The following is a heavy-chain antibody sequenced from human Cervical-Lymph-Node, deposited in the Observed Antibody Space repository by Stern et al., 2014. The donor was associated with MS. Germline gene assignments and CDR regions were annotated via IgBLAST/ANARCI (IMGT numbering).Heavy chain of an antibody. J-gene: IGHJ4*02. D-gene: IGHD1-1*01. V-gene: IGHV3-7*01. CDR1: GFTFSSYY. Sequence: EVQLVESGGALVQPGGSLRLSCAASGFTFSSYYMSWVRQAPGTGLEWLAKIRQAGADNYYAGSVKGRFFISRDNAKNSLYLQMNSLRADDTAVYYCVRLEYTTWSRGFDYLGQGTLVTVSS. CDR3: VRLEYTTWSRGFDY. CDR2: IRQAGADN.